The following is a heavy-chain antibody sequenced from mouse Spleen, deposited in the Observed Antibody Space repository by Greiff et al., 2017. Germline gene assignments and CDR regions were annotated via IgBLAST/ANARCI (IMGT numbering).Heavy chain of an antibody. CDR3: AREGTWAAMDY. CDR2: ISYDGSN. D-gene: IGHD3-3*01. CDR1: GYSITSGYY. Sequence: EVQLQQSGPGLVKPSQSLSLTCSVTGYSITSGYYWNWIRQFPGNKLEWMGYISYDGSNNYNPSLKNRISITRDTSKNQFFLKLNSVTTEDTATYYCAREGTWAAMDYWGQGTSVTVSS. J-gene: IGHJ4*01. V-gene: IGHV3-6*01.